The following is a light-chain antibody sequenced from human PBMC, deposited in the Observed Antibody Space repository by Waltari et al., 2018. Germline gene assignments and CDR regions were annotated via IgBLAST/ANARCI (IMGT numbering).Light chain of an antibody. V-gene: IGLV3-27*01. CDR2: KDN. J-gene: IGLJ2*01. CDR3: YSATDNNLV. CDR1: VLGKYN. Sequence: SYDLTQPSSVSVSPGQTARTTCPGDVLGKYNGRWFQQKPGQAPVVVIHKDNKRPSGIPERFSGSSSGTTITLTISGAQVEDEADYYCYSATDNNLVFGGGSRLTVL.